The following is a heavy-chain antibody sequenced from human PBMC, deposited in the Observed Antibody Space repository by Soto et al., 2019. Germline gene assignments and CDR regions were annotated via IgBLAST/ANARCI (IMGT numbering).Heavy chain of an antibody. D-gene: IGHD3-10*01. V-gene: IGHV1-69*02. J-gene: IGHJ4*02. CDR3: ATSYGSGSQAFDF. Sequence: QVQLVQSGAELKKPGSSVRVSCKASGDTFNFYTINWVRQAPGLGLEWMGRPIPMLSMSNYALKFQCGLTISADKSTSTAYMVLNSLKPEDTAMYYCATSYGSGSQAFDFWGQGALVTVSS. CDR2: PIPMLSMS. CDR1: GDTFNFYT.